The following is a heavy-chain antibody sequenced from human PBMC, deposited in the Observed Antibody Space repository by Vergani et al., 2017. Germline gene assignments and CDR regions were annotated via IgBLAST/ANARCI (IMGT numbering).Heavy chain of an antibody. J-gene: IGHJ6*02. V-gene: IGHV3-23*01. Sequence: EVQLLESGGDVVQPGGSLRLSCAASGFTFNHYAMNWVRQAPGKGLEWVSGISGSGGSTYYADSVKGRFTISRDSSKNTLYLQMNSLSAGDTAAYHCARANTRNSGYDYLYYYHAMDVWGQGTPVTVSS. CDR2: ISGSGGST. D-gene: IGHD5-12*01. CDR3: ARANTRNSGYDYLYYYHAMDV. CDR1: GFTFNHYA.